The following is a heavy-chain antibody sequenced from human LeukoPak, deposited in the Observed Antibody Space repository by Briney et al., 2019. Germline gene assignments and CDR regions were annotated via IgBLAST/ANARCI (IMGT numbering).Heavy chain of an antibody. CDR3: ALSIWLQPIDY. Sequence: GGPLRLSCATSGFTFSRCDINWVRQAPGKGLEWVSYISSSGSTIYYAASVKCRFTISRDNAKNSLYLQMNSLRAEDTAVYYCALSIWLQPIDYWGQGTLVTVSS. CDR1: GFTFSRCD. CDR2: ISSSGSTI. J-gene: IGHJ4*02. V-gene: IGHV3-48*03. D-gene: IGHD5-24*01.